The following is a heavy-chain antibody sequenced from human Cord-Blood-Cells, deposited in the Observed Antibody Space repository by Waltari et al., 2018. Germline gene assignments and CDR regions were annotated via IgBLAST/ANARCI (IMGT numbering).Heavy chain of an antibody. CDR3: ARGREDDFWSGYYYCDY. CDR1: GGTFSSYA. D-gene: IGHD3-3*01. CDR2: IIPIFGRE. Sequence: QVQLVQSGAEVKKPGSSVKVSCKASGGTFSSYAISWVRQAPGQGLEWMGGIIPIFGRENYAEKFQGRVTITADESTSTADMELTSRRSEDTAVYYCARGREDDFWSGYYYCDYWGHGTLVTVSS. J-gene: IGHJ4*01. V-gene: IGHV1-69*01.